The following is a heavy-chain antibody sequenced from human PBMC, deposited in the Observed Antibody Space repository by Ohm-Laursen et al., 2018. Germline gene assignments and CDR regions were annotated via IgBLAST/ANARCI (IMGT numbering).Heavy chain of an antibody. V-gene: IGHV3-74*01. CDR3: ARDGGSYQDDVFDI. D-gene: IGHD3-16*01. Sequence: GSLRLSCAASGFTFSSYWMHWVRQAPGKGLVWVSRINSDGSSTSYADSVKGRFTISRDNAKNTLYLQMNSLRAEDKAVYYCARDGGSYQDDVFDIWGQGTMVTVSS. CDR2: INSDGSST. CDR1: GFTFSSYW. J-gene: IGHJ3*02.